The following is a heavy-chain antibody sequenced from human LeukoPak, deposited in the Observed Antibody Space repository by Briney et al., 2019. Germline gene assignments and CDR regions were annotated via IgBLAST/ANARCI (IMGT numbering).Heavy chain of an antibody. J-gene: IGHJ4*02. D-gene: IGHD3-16*01. Sequence: GEPLKISFKGSGNSFTNSWIGWVRQIPGKGLEWMRIIYLGDSDVRYSPSFRGQVTISADKSISSAYLQWSSLKDSDTAMYYCARHGGKYSHSIDSWGQGTLVTVSS. CDR2: IYLGDSDV. CDR1: GNSFTNSW. V-gene: IGHV5-51*01. CDR3: ARHGGKYSHSIDS.